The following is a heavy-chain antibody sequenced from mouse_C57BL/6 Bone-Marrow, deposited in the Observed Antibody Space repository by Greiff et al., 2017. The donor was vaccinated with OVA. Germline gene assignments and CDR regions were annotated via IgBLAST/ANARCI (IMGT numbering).Heavy chain of an antibody. V-gene: IGHV1-52*01. CDR3: ARPYDYENAMDY. D-gene: IGHD2-4*01. Sequence: QVQLKQPGAELVRPGSSVKLSCKASGYTFTSYWMHWVKQRPIQGLEWIGNIDPSDSETHYNQKFKDKATLTVDKSSSTAYMQLSSLTSEDSAVYYCARPYDYENAMDYWGQGTSVTVSS. CDR2: IDPSDSET. CDR1: GYTFTSYW. J-gene: IGHJ4*01.